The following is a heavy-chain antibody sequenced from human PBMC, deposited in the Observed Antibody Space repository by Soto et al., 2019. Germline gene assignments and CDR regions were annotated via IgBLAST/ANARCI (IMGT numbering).Heavy chain of an antibody. CDR2: ISSSSSYI. V-gene: IGHV3-21*01. J-gene: IGHJ5*02. Sequence: EVQLVESGGGLVKPGGSLRLSCAASGFTFSSYSMNWVRQAPGKGLEWVSSISSSSSYIYYADSVKGRFTISRDNAKNSLYLQMNSLRAEDTAVYYCARHYYDSSGKGHNWFDPWGQGTLVTVSS. CDR1: GFTFSSYS. CDR3: ARHYYDSSGKGHNWFDP. D-gene: IGHD3-22*01.